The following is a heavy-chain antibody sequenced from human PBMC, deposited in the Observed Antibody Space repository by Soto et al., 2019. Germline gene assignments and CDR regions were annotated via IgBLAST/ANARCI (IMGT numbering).Heavy chain of an antibody. V-gene: IGHV5-51*01. CDR1: GYSFTSYW. J-gene: IGHJ6*02. CDR2: IYPGDSDT. CDR3: ARFMYSSSWYSCYYSCGMDV. D-gene: IGHD6-13*01. Sequence: PGESLKISCKGSGYSFTSYWISWVRQMPGKGLEWMGSIYPGDSDTSYSPSFQGHVTISADKSISTAYLQWSSLKASDTAMYYCARFMYSSSWYSCYYSCGMDVWGQGTTVTGFS.